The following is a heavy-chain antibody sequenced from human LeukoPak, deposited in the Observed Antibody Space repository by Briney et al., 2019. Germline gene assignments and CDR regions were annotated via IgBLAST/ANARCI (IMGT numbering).Heavy chain of an antibody. V-gene: IGHV4-39*01. CDR3: ARHRLIAADYDY. J-gene: IGHJ4*02. Sequence: SETLSLTCTVSGGSISSYYWGWIRQPPGKGLEWIGSIYYSGSTYYNPSLKSRVTISVDTSKNQFSLKLSSVTAADTAVYYCARHRLIAADYDYWGQGTLVTVSS. CDR2: IYYSGST. CDR1: GGSISSYY. D-gene: IGHD6-13*01.